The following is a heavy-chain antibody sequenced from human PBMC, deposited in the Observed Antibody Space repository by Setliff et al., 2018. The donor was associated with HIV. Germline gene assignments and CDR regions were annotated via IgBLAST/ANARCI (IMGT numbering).Heavy chain of an antibody. J-gene: IGHJ5*02. V-gene: IGHV3-21*04. CDR3: ASPAYSSGWYGH. Sequence: PGGSLRLSCAASGFTFSSYSMNWVRQAPGKGLEWVSSISSSSSYLYYADSVKGRFTISRDNAKNSLDLQMNSLRAENSALYYCASPAYSSGWYGHWGQGTLVTVSS. D-gene: IGHD3-22*01. CDR1: GFTFSSYS. CDR2: ISSSSSYL.